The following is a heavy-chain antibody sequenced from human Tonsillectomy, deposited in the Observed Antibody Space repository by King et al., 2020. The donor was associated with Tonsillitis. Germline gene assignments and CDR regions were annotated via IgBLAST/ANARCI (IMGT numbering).Heavy chain of an antibody. V-gene: IGHV3-66*01. CDR1: GFTVSSNY. J-gene: IGHJ4*02. Sequence: VQLVESGGGLVQPGGSLRLSCAASGFTVSSNYMSWVRQAPGKGLEWVSVIYSGGSTYYADSVKGRFTISRDNSKNTLYLQMNSLRVEDTAVYYCARGIRNAIFGVVTSGYWGQGTLVTVSS. CDR2: IYSGGST. D-gene: IGHD3-3*01. CDR3: ARGIRNAIFGVVTSGY.